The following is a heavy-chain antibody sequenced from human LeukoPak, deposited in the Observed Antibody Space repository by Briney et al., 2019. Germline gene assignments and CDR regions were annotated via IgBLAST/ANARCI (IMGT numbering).Heavy chain of an antibody. V-gene: IGHV3-30*18. CDR2: ISYDGSNK. CDR1: GFTFSSYG. D-gene: IGHD1-26*01. J-gene: IGHJ6*02. CDR3: AKVIKCQSPGDIVGAKNYYYGMDV. Sequence: GGSLRLSCAASGFTFSSYGMHWVRQAPGKGLEWVAVISYDGSNKYYADSVKGRFTISRDNSKNTLYLQMNSLRAEDTAVYYCAKVIKCQSPGDIVGAKNYYYGMDVWGQGATVTVSS.